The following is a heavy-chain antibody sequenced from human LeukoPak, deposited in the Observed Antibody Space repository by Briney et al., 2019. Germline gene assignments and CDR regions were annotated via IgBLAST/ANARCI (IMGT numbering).Heavy chain of an antibody. CDR3: ASSPGAYYYYYMDV. D-gene: IGHD6-6*01. J-gene: IGHJ6*03. CDR1: GFIFGSYS. V-gene: IGHV3-30*02. Sequence: GGSLRLSCAASGFIFGSYSMNWVRQAPGKGLEWVAFIRYDGSNKYYADSVKGRFTISRDNSKNTLYLQMNSLRAEDTAVYYCASSPGAYYYYYMDVWGKGTTVTVSS. CDR2: IRYDGSNK.